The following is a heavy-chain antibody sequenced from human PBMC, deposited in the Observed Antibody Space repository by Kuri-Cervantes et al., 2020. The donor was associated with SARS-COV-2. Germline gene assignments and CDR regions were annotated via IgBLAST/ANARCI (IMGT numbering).Heavy chain of an antibody. V-gene: IGHV3-23*01. D-gene: IGHD6-13*01. J-gene: IGHJ3*02. CDR3: ARPRGGSSWSRDAFDI. Sequence: GESLKISCAASGFTFSSYAMSWVREAPGKGLEWVAAISSGSYITHYADSVKGRFTISRDDSKNTLHLQMDSLRGEDTAMYYCARPRGGSSWSRDAFDIWGQGTMVTVSS. CDR2: ISSGSYIT. CDR1: GFTFSSYA.